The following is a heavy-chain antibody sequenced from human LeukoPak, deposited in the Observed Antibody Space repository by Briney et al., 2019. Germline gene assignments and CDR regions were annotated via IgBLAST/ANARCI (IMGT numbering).Heavy chain of an antibody. J-gene: IGHJ6*03. CDR2: LRPVFGPI. CDR1: GVTFSSYA. D-gene: IGHD1-20*01. V-gene: IGHV1-69*05. Sequence: SVKVSCKASGVTFSSYAISWVRQAPGQGLEWLGGLRPVFGPINSAQKFQDRVTLTKDDSTTTAYMELRSLRSEDTAVYYCATNPMTGYHLGDHFYFYMAVWGKGTTVTVS. CDR3: ATNPMTGYHLGDHFYFYMAV.